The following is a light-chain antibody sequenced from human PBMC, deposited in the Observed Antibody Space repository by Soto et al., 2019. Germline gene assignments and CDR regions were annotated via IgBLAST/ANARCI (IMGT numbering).Light chain of an antibody. CDR3: QQRSNWPQNT. CDR2: DAS. Sequence: EIVLTQSPATLSLSPGERATLSCRASQSVSSYLAWYQQKPGQAPRLLIYDASNRATGIPAMFSGSGSGTDFTLTISSLEPEDFAVYYCQQRSNWPQNTFGGGTNVEIK. V-gene: IGKV3-11*01. J-gene: IGKJ4*01. CDR1: QSVSSY.